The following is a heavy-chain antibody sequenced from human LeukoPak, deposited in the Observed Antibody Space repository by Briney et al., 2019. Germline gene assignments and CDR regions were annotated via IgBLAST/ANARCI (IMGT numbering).Heavy chain of an antibody. Sequence: GGSLRLSCAASGFTFSSYAMSWVRQAPGKGLEWVSAISGSGGSTYYADSVKGRFTISRDNSKNTLYLQMNSLRAEDTAVYYCAKSDSSSWYTAIYYFDYWGQGTLVTVSS. CDR3: AKSDSSSWYTAIYYFDY. J-gene: IGHJ4*02. D-gene: IGHD6-13*01. CDR1: GFTFSSYA. V-gene: IGHV3-23*01. CDR2: ISGSGGST.